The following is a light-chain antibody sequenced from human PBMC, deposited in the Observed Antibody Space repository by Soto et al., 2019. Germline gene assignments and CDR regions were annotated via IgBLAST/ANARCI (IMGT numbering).Light chain of an antibody. CDR3: QSYDNSLSGSL. CDR2: INT. CDR1: SSNIGAGYD. J-gene: IGLJ1*01. V-gene: IGLV1-40*01. Sequence: QSVLTQPPSVSGAPGQRVTISCTGSSSNIGAGYDVHWYQQLPGTAPKLLIYINTNRPSGVPDRFSGSKSGTSASLAIAGLQAEDEADYYCQSYDNSLSGSLFGTGTKVTAL.